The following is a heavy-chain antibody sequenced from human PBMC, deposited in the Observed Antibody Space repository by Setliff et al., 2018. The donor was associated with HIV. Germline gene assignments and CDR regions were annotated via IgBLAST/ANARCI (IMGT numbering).Heavy chain of an antibody. V-gene: IGHV1-18*01. CDR2: ISAYNGNT. J-gene: IGHJ5*02. Sequence: GASVKVSCKASGYSFINYGISWVRQAPGQGLEWMGWISAYNGNTDYAPRLLGRVTMTTDTSTSTAYMELGSLSSDDTAVYYCARARLQGIVTAVGPRDNCLDPWGQGTRVTVSS. CDR3: ARARLQGIVTAVGPRDNCLDP. CDR1: GYSFINYG. D-gene: IGHD1-26*01.